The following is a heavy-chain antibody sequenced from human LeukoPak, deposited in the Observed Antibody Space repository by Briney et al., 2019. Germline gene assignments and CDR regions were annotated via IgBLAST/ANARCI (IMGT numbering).Heavy chain of an antibody. Sequence: SVKVSCKASGGTLSSYAISWVRQAPGQGLEWVGGIIPIFGTANYAQKFQGRVTITADESTSTAYMELSSLRSEDTAVYYCARDGSGSYWGVRWFDPWGQGTLVTVSS. CDR3: ARDGSGSYWGVRWFDP. CDR1: GGTLSSYA. D-gene: IGHD1-26*01. CDR2: IIPIFGTA. V-gene: IGHV1-69*13. J-gene: IGHJ5*02.